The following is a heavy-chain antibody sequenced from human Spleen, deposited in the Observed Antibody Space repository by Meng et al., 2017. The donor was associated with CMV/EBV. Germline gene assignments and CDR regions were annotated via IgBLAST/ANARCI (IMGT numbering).Heavy chain of an antibody. CDR2: ISGSGNTI. D-gene: IGHD2-8*01. J-gene: IGHJ5*02. Sequence: SFLASGFSFSSSVMSWIRQAPGKGLEWISYISGSGNTIYYADSVKGRFTISRDNAQKSLFLQINSLRVEDTATYFCAKMGPVNWFDAWGQGTLVTVSS. V-gene: IGHV3-11*01. CDR3: AKMGPVNWFDA. CDR1: GFSFSSSV.